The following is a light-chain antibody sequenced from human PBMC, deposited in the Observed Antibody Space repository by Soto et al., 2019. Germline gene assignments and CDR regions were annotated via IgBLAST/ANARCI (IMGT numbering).Light chain of an antibody. CDR3: QQYGDSPIT. J-gene: IGKJ5*01. CDR1: QSVSSTH. Sequence: EIVLTQSPGTLSLSPGERATLSCRASQSVSSTHLAWYQQKPGQAPRLLIYGVSSRATGIPDRFSGSGSGTDFTLTINRLEPEDFAFYYCQQYGDSPITFGQGTRLEIK. CDR2: GVS. V-gene: IGKV3-20*01.